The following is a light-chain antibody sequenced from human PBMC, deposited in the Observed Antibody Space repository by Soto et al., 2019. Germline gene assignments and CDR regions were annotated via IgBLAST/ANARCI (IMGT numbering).Light chain of an antibody. V-gene: IGKV3-20*01. Sequence: EIVLTQSPGTLSLFPGERATLSCRASQTFSSSYLAWYQQKPGQAPRLLIYGASTRATGIPARFSGSGSGTDFTLTISRLEPEDFAVYYCQQYGNSPITFGQGTRLEIK. CDR1: QTFSSSY. CDR3: QQYGNSPIT. J-gene: IGKJ5*01. CDR2: GAS.